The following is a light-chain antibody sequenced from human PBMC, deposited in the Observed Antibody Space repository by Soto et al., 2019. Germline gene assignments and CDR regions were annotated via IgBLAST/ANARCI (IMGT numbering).Light chain of an antibody. Sequence: EILLTQSPGTLSLSPGERATLSCRASQSISSSYLAWYQQKPGQAPRLLIYGASSRATGIPDRFSGSGSGTDFTLTVSRLEPEDFAVYYCQQYGSSFTWTFGQGTKVE. V-gene: IGKV3-20*01. J-gene: IGKJ1*01. CDR1: QSISSSY. CDR2: GAS. CDR3: QQYGSSFTWT.